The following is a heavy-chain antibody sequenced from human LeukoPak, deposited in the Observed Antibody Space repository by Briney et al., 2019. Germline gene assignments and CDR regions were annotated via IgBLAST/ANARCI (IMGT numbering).Heavy chain of an antibody. CDR1: GGSISSSSYY. CDR2: IYYSGST. CDR3: ARARWAPEDYFDY. D-gene: IGHD6-13*01. J-gene: IGHJ4*02. V-gene: IGHV4-39*07. Sequence: SETLSLTCTVSGGSISSSSYYWGWIRQPPGKGLEWIGSIYYSGSTYYNPSLKSRVTISVDTSKNQFSLKLSSVTAADTAVYYCARARWAPEDYFDYWGQGTLVTVSS.